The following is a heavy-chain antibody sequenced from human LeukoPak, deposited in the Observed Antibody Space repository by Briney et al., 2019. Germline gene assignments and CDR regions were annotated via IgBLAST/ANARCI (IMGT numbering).Heavy chain of an antibody. D-gene: IGHD1-20*01. Sequence: GGSLRLSCAASGFTVSSNYMSWVRQAPGKGLKWVSVIYSGGSTYYADSVKGRFTISRDNSKNTLYLQMNSLRAEDTAVYYCARAEITGTTGGMDVWGQGTTVTVSS. V-gene: IGHV3-53*01. CDR3: ARAEITGTTGGMDV. J-gene: IGHJ6*02. CDR2: IYSGGST. CDR1: GFTVSSNY.